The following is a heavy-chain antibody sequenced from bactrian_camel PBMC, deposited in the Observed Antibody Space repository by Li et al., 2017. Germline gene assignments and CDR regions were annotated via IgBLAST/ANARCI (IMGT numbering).Heavy chain of an antibody. V-gene: IGHV3S42*01. CDR3: AAEVSGGGLSYGICPLGDEDYGY. Sequence: VQLVESGGGLVQPGGSLRLSCAASGFTFSSYAMSWVRQTRGKGLEWVSSISWNGDTTNYADSVRGQFTVSRDNAKNTLYLQMTHLKPEDAAMYYCAAEVSGGGLSYGICPLGDEDYGYWCQGTQVTVS. D-gene: IGHD3*01. CDR1: GFTFSSYA. J-gene: IGHJ4*01. CDR2: ISWNGDTT.